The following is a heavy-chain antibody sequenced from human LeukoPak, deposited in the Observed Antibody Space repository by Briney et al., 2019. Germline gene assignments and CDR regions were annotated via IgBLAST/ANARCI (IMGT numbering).Heavy chain of an antibody. D-gene: IGHD3-3*01. CDR2: IYYSGTT. J-gene: IGHJ4*02. V-gene: IGHV4-59*08. Sequence: PSETLSLTCTVSGGSISNYYWSWIRQPPGKGLEWIGYIYYSGTTNYNPSLKSRVTISVDMSKSQFSLNLSSVTAADTALYYCARHGPLYDIWSAQFYFDYWGQGTLVAVSS. CDR3: ARHGPLYDIWSAQFYFDY. CDR1: GGSISNYY.